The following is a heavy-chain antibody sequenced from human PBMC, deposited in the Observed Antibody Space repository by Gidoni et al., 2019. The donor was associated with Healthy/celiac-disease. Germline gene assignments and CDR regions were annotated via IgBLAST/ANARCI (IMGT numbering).Heavy chain of an antibody. D-gene: IGHD3-3*01. V-gene: IGHV4-34*01. J-gene: IGHJ5*02. CDR1: GGSFSGYY. Sequence: QVQLQQWGAGLLKPSETLSLTCAVYGGSFSGYYWSWIRQPPGKGLEWIGEINHSGSTNYNPSLKSRVTISVDTSKNQFSLKLSSVTAADTAVYYCARAGGRAIFGVVIRNPHWFDPWGQGTLVTVSS. CDR2: INHSGST. CDR3: ARAGGRAIFGVVIRNPHWFDP.